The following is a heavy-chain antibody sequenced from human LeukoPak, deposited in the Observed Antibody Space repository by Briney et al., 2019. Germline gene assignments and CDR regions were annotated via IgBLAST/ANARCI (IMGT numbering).Heavy chain of an antibody. CDR3: IVLAVTGTLGFDS. J-gene: IGHJ4*02. V-gene: IGHV3-48*03. CDR2: ISASGTIT. D-gene: IGHD6-19*01. Sequence: GGSLRLSCAASGFTFSSYEMNWVRQAPGKGLEWISYISASGTITHYADSVEGRFTISRDNAKNSLYLQMNSLRAEDTAVYYCIVLAVTGTLGFDSWGQGTLVTVSS. CDR1: GFTFSSYE.